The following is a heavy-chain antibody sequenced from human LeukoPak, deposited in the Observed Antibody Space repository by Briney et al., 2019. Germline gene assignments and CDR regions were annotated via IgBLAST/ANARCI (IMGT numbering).Heavy chain of an antibody. CDR2: ISGSGGST. CDR1: GFTFSSYA. Sequence: SGGSLTLSCAASGFTFSSYAMSWLRQAPGKGLEWVSAISGSGGSTYYADSVKGRFTISRDNSKNTLYLQMNSLRAEDTAVYYCASCSTSCYSVDYWGQGTLVTVSS. D-gene: IGHD2-2*01. CDR3: ASCSTSCYSVDY. V-gene: IGHV3-23*01. J-gene: IGHJ4*02.